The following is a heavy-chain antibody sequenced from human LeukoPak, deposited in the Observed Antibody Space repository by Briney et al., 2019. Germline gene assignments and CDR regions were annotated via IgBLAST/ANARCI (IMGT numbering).Heavy chain of an antibody. CDR2: IYYSGST. D-gene: IGHD3-16*02. V-gene: IGHV4-39*07. CDR1: GGSISRSTYY. J-gene: IGHJ4*02. CDR3: AREDDYVWGSHRYTGGNIDY. Sequence: SETLSLTCTASGGSISRSTYYWGWIRQPPGKELEWIGSIYYSGSTYYNPSLKNRVTISVDTSENHFSLNLTSVTAADTAVYYCAREDDYVWGSHRYTGGNIDYWGQGTLVTVSA.